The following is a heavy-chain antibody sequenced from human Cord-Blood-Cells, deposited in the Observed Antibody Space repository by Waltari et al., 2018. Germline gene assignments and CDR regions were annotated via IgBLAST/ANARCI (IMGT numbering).Heavy chain of an antibody. CDR1: GYTFTSYD. Sequence: QVQLVQSGAEVKKPGASVKVSCKASGYTFTSYDINWVRPATGQGLEWMGWMNPNSGNTGYAQKFQGRVTMTRNTSISTAYMELSSLRSEDTAVYYCARGPALCYGSGSYYSPEDYWGQGTLVTVSS. CDR3: ARGPALCYGSGSYYSPEDY. D-gene: IGHD3-10*01. CDR2: MNPNSGNT. J-gene: IGHJ4*02. V-gene: IGHV1-8*01.